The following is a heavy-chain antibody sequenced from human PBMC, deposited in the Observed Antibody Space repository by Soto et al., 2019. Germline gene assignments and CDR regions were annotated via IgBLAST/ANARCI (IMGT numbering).Heavy chain of an antibody. CDR2: ISSNGGST. CDR1: GFTFSSYA. CDR3: ARASGYAFDY. V-gene: IGHV3-64*01. Sequence: EVQLVESGGGLVQPGGSLRLSCAASGFTFSSYAMHWVRQAPGKGLEYVSVISSNGGSTYYANSVKGRFTISRDNSQTTLYLQMGSLGAEDMGVCYCARASGYAFDYWGQGTLVTVSS. D-gene: IGHD5-12*01. J-gene: IGHJ4*02.